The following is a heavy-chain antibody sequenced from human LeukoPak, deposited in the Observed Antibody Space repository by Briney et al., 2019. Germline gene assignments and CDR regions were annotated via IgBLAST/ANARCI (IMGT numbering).Heavy chain of an antibody. CDR2: ISGSGDRT. J-gene: IGHJ4*02. V-gene: IGHV3-23*01. CDR1: GFTFSSYA. D-gene: IGHD1-26*01. CDR3: AKEVGATMLGRLHY. Sequence: PGWSLRLSCAASGFTFSSYAMSWVRQAPGKGLEWVSGISGSGDRTYYAESVKGRFTISRDNSKNTLDVQMNSLRAEDTAVYYCAKEVGATMLGRLHYWGQGALVTVSS.